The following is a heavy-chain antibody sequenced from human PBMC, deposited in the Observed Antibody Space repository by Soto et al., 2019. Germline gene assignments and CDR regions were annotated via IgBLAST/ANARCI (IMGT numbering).Heavy chain of an antibody. V-gene: IGHV4-34*01. CDR1: EGSSGGYD. J-gene: IGHJ3*01. CDR2: SNHSGST. Sequence: LSVTCGVEEGSSGGYDCSWILKPPGKGLEWIGESNHSGSTNYNPSLKSRVTISVDTSKNQFSLKLSSVAAADTAVYYCARASSREVQEAFDFWGQGTTVPVTS. CDR3: ARASSREVQEAFDF. D-gene: IGHD6-19*01.